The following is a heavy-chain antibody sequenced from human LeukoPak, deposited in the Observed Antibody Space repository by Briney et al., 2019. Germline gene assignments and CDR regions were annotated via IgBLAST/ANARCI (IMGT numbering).Heavy chain of an antibody. CDR3: ARGDIVVVPAAMGGGWFDP. J-gene: IGHJ5*02. V-gene: IGHV1-69*05. CDR1: GGTFSSYA. D-gene: IGHD2-2*01. CDR2: IIPIFGTA. Sequence: ASVKVSCKASGGTFSSYAISWVRQAPGQGLEWMGGIIPIFGTANYAQKFQGRVTITTDESTSTAYMGLSSLRYEDTAVYYCARGDIVVVPAAMGGGWFDPWGQGTLVTVSS.